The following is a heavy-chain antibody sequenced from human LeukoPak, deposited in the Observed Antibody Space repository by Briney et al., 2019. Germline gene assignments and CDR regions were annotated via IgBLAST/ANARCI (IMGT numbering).Heavy chain of an antibody. Sequence: EPSETLSLTCTVSGGSISSHYWNWIRQPPGKGLEWVGYYSYSESTSYNPSLKSRITISADMSKNQFSLNLSSVTAADTAVYYCARFETCTGCPRAFEIWGQGTMVAVSS. D-gene: IGHD2-15*01. CDR3: ARFETCTGCPRAFEI. CDR2: YSYSEST. CDR1: GGSISSHY. V-gene: IGHV4-59*11. J-gene: IGHJ3*02.